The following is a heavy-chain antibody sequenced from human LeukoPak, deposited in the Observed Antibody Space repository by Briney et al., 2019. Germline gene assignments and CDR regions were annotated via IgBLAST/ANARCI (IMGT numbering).Heavy chain of an antibody. V-gene: IGHV4-59*11. J-gene: IGHJ6*03. D-gene: IGHD5-12*01. Sequence: SETLSLTCTVSGGSISSHYWSWIRQPPGKGLEWIGYIYYSGSTNYNPSPKSRVTISVDTSKNQFSLKLSSVTAADTAVYYCARVVATIRDYYYYMDVWGKGTTVTVSS. CDR3: ARVVATIRDYYYYMDV. CDR2: IYYSGST. CDR1: GGSISSHY.